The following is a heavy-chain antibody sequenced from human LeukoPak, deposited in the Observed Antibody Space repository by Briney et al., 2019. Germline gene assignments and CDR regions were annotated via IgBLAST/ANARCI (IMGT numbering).Heavy chain of an antibody. CDR3: ARQVRGYDSDYYYYYYMDV. D-gene: IGHD5-12*01. J-gene: IGHJ6*03. CDR2: ISGSGGST. V-gene: IGHV3-23*01. CDR1: GFTFSSFA. Sequence: GGSQRLSCAASGFTFSSFAMSWVRQAPGKGLEWVSAISGSGGSTYYADSVKGRFTISRDNSKNTLYLQMNSLRAEDTAVFYCARQVRGYDSDYYYYYYMDVWGKGTTVTIFS.